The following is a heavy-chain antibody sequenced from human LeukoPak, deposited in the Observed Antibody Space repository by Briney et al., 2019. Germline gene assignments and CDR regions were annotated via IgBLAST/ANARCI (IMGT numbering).Heavy chain of an antibody. CDR2: ISEDGERT. CDR1: GFTFSTLS. V-gene: IGHV3-64*04. Sequence: PGGSLRLSCSASGFTFSTLSMHWLRQAPGKRLEFVSTISEDGERTHYADSVKGRFIISRDNSKNTVSLQMTSLRSEDTAVYYCARDLWGFDYVGQGTLVTVSS. CDR3: ARDLWGFDY. D-gene: IGHD3-16*01. J-gene: IGHJ4*02.